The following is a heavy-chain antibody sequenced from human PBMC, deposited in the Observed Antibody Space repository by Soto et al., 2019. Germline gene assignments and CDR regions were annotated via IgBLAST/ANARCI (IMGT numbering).Heavy chain of an antibody. CDR1: GYTFTSYG. CDR2: ISAYNGNT. V-gene: IGHV1-18*01. J-gene: IGHJ6*02. Sequence: WASVKVSCKASGYTFTSYGISWVRQAPGQGLEWMGWISAYNGNTNYAQKLQGRVTMTTDTSTSTAYMELRSLRSDDTAVYYCARFSGSYYSYYYYGMDVWGQGTTVTVSS. D-gene: IGHD1-26*01. CDR3: ARFSGSYYSYYYYGMDV.